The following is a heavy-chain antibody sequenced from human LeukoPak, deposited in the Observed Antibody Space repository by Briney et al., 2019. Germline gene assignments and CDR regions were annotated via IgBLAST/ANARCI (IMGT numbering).Heavy chain of an antibody. D-gene: IGHD3-10*01. Sequence: SVKVSCKASGGTFSSYAISWVRQAPGQGLEWMGGIIPIFGTANYAQKFQGRVTITTDESTSTAYMELSSLRSEDTAVYHCASGYYGSGSYYGDYWGQGTLVTVSS. V-gene: IGHV1-69*05. J-gene: IGHJ4*02. CDR1: GGTFSSYA. CDR2: IIPIFGTA. CDR3: ASGYYGSGSYYGDY.